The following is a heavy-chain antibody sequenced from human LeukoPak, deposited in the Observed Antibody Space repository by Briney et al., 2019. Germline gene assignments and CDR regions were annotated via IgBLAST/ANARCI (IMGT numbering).Heavy chain of an antibody. CDR2: IYYSGST. J-gene: IGHJ4*02. CDR1: GGSISSGGYY. CDR3: ARTALTAELLFDY. D-gene: IGHD2-21*02. V-gene: IGHV4-31*03. Sequence: SETLSLTCTVSGGSISSGGYYWSWIRQLPGKGLEWIGYIYYSGSTYYNPSLKSRVTISVDTSKNQFSLKLRSVTAADTAVYYCARTALTAELLFDYWGQGTLVTVSS.